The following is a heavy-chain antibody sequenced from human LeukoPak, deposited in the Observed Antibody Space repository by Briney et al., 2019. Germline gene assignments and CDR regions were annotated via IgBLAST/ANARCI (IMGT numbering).Heavy chain of an antibody. CDR3: ARSLGGLNYYGSGSYYNGAFDI. V-gene: IGHV4-39*07. Sequence: SETLSLTCTVSGGSISSSSYYWGWIRQPPGKGLEWIGSIYYSGSTYYNPSLKSRVTISVDKSKNQFSLKLSSVTAADTAVYYCARSLGGLNYYGSGSYYNGAFDIWGQGTMVTVSS. J-gene: IGHJ3*02. CDR2: IYYSGST. CDR1: GGSISSSSYY. D-gene: IGHD3-10*01.